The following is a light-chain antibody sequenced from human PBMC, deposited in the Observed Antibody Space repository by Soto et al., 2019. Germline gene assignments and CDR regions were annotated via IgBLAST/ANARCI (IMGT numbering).Light chain of an antibody. CDR2: AAS. CDR3: QQGNSFPFT. Sequence: AIRMTQSPSSLSASTGDRVTITCRASQGISSYLAWYQQNPGKAPKLLIYAASTLQSGVPSRFSGSGSGTDFTPTISCLQSEDFATYYCQQGNSFPFTFGPGTKVDIK. CDR1: QGISSY. V-gene: IGKV1-8*01. J-gene: IGKJ3*01.